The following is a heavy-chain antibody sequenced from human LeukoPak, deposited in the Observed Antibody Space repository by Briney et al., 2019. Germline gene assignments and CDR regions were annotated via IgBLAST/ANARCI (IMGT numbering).Heavy chain of an antibody. Sequence: PGRSLRLSCAASGFTFNDYAMHWVRQAPGKGLEWVADISYDGSNKYYADSVKGRFTISRGNSKNTLYLRMNSLRAEDTAVYFCAKDYYGSGATPEAWGQGTLVTVSS. V-gene: IGHV3-30*18. J-gene: IGHJ5*02. D-gene: IGHD3-10*01. CDR3: AKDYYGSGATPEA. CDR2: ISYDGSNK. CDR1: GFTFNDYA.